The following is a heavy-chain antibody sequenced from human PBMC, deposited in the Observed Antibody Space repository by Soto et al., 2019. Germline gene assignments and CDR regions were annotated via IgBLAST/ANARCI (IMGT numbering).Heavy chain of an antibody. D-gene: IGHD6-19*01. J-gene: IGHJ4*02. V-gene: IGHV3-15*07. Sequence: EVPLVESGGGLVEPGGSLRLSCAASGFSFSNAWMNWVRQAPGKGLEWVGRIKSKAVGGTTDYAAPVKGRFTISRDDSKNTRYLQMDSLKTEDTAVYYCTIAPQWLVRKFDYWGQGTLVTVSS. CDR3: TIAPQWLVRKFDY. CDR1: GFSFSNAW. CDR2: IKSKAVGGTT.